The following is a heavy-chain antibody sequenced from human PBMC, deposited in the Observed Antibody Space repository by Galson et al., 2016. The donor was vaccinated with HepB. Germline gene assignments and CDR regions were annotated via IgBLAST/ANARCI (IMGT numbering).Heavy chain of an antibody. Sequence: SLRLSCAASGFTFSSHWMTWVRQAPGKGLEWVANIKQDGSDKYYMNYLKGRFTISRDNAKSSVFWQMNSLRAEDTAVYFCSRDAYYDDSSGYLYYWGQGTLVTVSS. J-gene: IGHJ4*02. CDR2: IKQDGSDK. D-gene: IGHD3-22*01. CDR1: GFTFSSHW. V-gene: IGHV3-7*03. CDR3: SRDAYYDDSSGYLYY.